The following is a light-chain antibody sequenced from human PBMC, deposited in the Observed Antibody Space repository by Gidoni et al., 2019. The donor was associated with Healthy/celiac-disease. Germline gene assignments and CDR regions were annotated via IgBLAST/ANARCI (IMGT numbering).Light chain of an antibody. CDR2: AAS. V-gene: IGKV1-39*01. CDR1: QSISSY. J-gene: IGKJ2*03. CDR3: QQYYSTPNS. Sequence: IPKTPSPSSLSASGGDRVTITCRASQSISSYLNWYQQKPGKAPKLLIYAASNLQSGVPSRFSGSGSGTDFTLTISSLQPEDIATYYCQQYYSTPNSFGQGTRLEIK.